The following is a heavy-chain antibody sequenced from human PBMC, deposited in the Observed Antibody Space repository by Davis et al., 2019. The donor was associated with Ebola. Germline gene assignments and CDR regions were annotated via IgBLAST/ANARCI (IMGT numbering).Heavy chain of an antibody. CDR2: ISSNGGST. CDR1: GFTFSSYA. D-gene: IGHD6-19*01. CDR3: AREMGIAVS. Sequence: GESLKISCAASGFTFSSYAMHWVRQAPGKGLEYVSAISSNGGSTYYANSVKGRFTISRDNSKNTLYLQMNSLRAEDTAVYYCAREMGIAVSWGQEPWSPSPQ. J-gene: IGHJ4*01. V-gene: IGHV3-64*01.